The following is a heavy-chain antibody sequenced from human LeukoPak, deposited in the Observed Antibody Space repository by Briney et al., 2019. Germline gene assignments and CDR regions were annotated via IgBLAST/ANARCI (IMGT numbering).Heavy chain of an antibody. J-gene: IGHJ5*02. CDR2: IIPSFGTA. V-gene: IGHV1-69*05. CDR1: GCSFSSYA. Sequence: GASGKLSCKASGCSFSSYAISLVRQAPGQGLELVGGIIPSFGTANYSQEFQGRVTITTDESTSTASMELSSLRSEDTAVYYCARTYRSSSKVLGYNWFDPWGQGTLVTVSS. CDR3: ARTYRSSSKVLGYNWFDP. D-gene: IGHD6-6*01.